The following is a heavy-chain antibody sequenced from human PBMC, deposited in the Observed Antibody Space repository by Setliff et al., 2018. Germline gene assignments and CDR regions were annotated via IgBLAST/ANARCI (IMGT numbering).Heavy chain of an antibody. CDR1: GGSISSGSYY. Sequence: PSETLSLTCTVSGGSISSGSYYWGWIWQSAGKGLEWIGRIYASGSTEYNPSLKSRVTISVDKSKNQFSLKLSSVTAADTAVYYCARGKIRITMIVVPTGGAFDIWGQGTMVTVSS. CDR2: IYASGST. D-gene: IGHD3-22*01. J-gene: IGHJ3*02. V-gene: IGHV4-61*02. CDR3: ARGKIRITMIVVPTGGAFDI.